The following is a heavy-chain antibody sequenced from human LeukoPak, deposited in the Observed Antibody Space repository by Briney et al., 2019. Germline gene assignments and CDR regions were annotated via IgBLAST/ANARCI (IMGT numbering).Heavy chain of an antibody. CDR3: ARASLAARRFLDY. D-gene: IGHD6-6*01. CDR2: ISSSSSYI. J-gene: IGHJ4*02. CDR1: GFTFSSYS. V-gene: IGHV3-21*01. Sequence: GGSLRLSCAASGFTFSSYSMNWVRQAPGKGLEWVSSISSSSSYIYYADSVKGRFTISRDNAKNPLYLQMNSLRAEDTAVYYCARASLAARRFLDYWGQGTLVTVSS.